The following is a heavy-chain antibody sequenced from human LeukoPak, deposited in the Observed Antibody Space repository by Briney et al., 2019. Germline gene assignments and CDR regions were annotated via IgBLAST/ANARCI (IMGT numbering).Heavy chain of an antibody. CDR1: GGSISSYY. J-gene: IGHJ4*02. D-gene: IGHD3-16*02. V-gene: IGHV4-59*01. CDR3: ARASESYDYVWGSYRPYYFDY. Sequence: PSETLSLTCTVSGGSISSYYWSWIRQPPGQGLELIGYIYYSGSTNYNPSLKSRVTISVDTSKNQFSLKLSSVTAADTAVYYCARASESYDYVWGSYRPYYFDYWGQGTLVTVSS. CDR2: IYYSGST.